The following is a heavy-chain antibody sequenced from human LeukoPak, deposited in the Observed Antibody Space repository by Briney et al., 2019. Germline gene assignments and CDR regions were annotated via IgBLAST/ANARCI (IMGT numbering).Heavy chain of an antibody. CDR1: GGSFSGYY. V-gene: IGHV4-34*01. CDR3: ARGPLYYDFWSGYYTHYMDV. CDR2: INHSGST. Sequence: PSETLSITCAVYGGSFSGYYWSWIRQPPGKGLEWIGEINHSGSTNYNPSLKSRVTISVDTSKNQFSLKLSSVTAADTAVYYCARGPLYYDFWSGYYTHYMDVWGKGTTVTVSS. D-gene: IGHD3-3*01. J-gene: IGHJ6*03.